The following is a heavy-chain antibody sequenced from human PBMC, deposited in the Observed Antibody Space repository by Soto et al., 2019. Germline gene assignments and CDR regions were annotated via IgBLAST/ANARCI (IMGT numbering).Heavy chain of an antibody. J-gene: IGHJ4*02. CDR3: ARRSPDLGSGYYRPFNY. Sequence: SETLSLTCAVSGGSISCGGYSWSWIRQPPGKGLEWIGYIYHSGSTYYNPSLKSRVTISVDRSKNQFSLKLSSVTAADPAVYCCARRSPDLGSGYYRPFNYWGQGTLVTVSS. CDR2: IYHSGST. V-gene: IGHV4-30-2*01. D-gene: IGHD3-22*01. CDR1: GGSISCGGYS.